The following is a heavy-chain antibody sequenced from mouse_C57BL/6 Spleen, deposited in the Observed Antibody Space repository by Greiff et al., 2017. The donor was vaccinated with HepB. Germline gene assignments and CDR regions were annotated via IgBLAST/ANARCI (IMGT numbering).Heavy chain of an antibody. J-gene: IGHJ3*01. V-gene: IGHV1-80*01. CDR3: ARSDCGSRLAWFAY. D-gene: IGHD1-1*01. CDR1: GYAFSSYW. CDR2: IYPGDGDT. Sequence: VQLQQSGAELVKPGASVKISCKASGYAFSSYWMNWVKQRPGKGLEWIGQIYPGDGDTNYNGKFKGKATLTADKSSSTAYMQLSSLTSEDSAVYFCARSDCGSRLAWFAYWGQGTLVTVSA.